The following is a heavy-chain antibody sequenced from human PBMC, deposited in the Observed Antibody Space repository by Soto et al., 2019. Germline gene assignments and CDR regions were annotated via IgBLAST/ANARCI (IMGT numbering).Heavy chain of an antibody. CDR3: ARDRDSSYFPPPYYFDS. CDR2: ISYDGSKT. V-gene: IGHV3-30*04. Sequence: GSLRLCGAASAFTFRSYTMHWVRQAPGKGLEWVATISYDGSKTNYADSVRGRFTISRDNSKSTLFLQVDSLRPEDTAVYSCARDRDSSYFPPPYYFDSWGQGTLVTVSS. D-gene: IGHD4-4*01. CDR1: AFTFRSYT. J-gene: IGHJ4*02.